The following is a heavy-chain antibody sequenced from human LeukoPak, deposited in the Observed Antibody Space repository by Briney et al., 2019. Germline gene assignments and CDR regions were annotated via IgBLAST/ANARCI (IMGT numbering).Heavy chain of an antibody. V-gene: IGHV4-59*01. D-gene: IGHD1-26*01. CDR2: VHHTGSA. CDR1: GDSIGTNY. J-gene: IGHJ4*02. CDR3: ARLAPLGGTYHPDF. Sequence: SETLSLTCIVSGDSIGTNYWSWIRQAPGKGLEYIGHVHHTGSAYYSPSLKSRVSMSADASKNQFSLKLTSVTAADTAVYYCARLAPLGGTYHPDFWGQGTLVTVSS.